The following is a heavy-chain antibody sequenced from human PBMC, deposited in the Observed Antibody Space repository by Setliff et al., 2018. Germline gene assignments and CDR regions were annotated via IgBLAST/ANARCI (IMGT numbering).Heavy chain of an antibody. CDR3: AHSRPHYHGSGSGRIIDY. D-gene: IGHD3-10*01. CDR2: IYWDDDK. CDR1: GFSLSTSGVG. V-gene: IGHV2-5*02. Sequence: ESGPTLVNPTQTLTLTCTFSGFSLSTSGVGVGWIRQPPGKALEWLALIYWDDDKRYSPSLKSRLTITKDTSKNQVVLTMTNMDPVDTATYYCAHSRPHYHGSGSGRIIDYWGQGTLVTVSS. J-gene: IGHJ4*02.